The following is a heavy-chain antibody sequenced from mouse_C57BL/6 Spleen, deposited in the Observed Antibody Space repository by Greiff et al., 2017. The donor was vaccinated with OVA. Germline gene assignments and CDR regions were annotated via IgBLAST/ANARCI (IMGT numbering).Heavy chain of an antibody. CDR3: ARGGYGSSYPY. CDR1: GYSITSGYY. CDR2: ISYDGSN. D-gene: IGHD1-1*01. V-gene: IGHV3-6*01. J-gene: IGHJ2*01. Sequence: ESGPGLVKPSQSLSLTCSVTGYSITSGYYWNWIRQFPGNKLEWMGYISYDGSNNYNPSLKNRISITRDTSKNQFFLKLNSVTTEDTATYYCARGGYGSSYPYWGQGTTLTVSS.